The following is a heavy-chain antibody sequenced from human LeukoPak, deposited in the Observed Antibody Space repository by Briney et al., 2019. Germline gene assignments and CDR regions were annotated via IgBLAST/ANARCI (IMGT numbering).Heavy chain of an antibody. V-gene: IGHV3-74*01. CDR3: ARSRLSRVNWFDP. CDR2: INSDGSST. Sequence: GGSLRLSCAASGFTFSSYWMHWVRQAPGKGLVWVSRINSDGSSTSYAGSVKGRFTISRDNAKNTLYLQMNSLRAEDTAVYYCARSRLSRVNWFDPWGQGTLVTVSS. CDR1: GFTFSSYW. D-gene: IGHD3-16*02. J-gene: IGHJ5*02.